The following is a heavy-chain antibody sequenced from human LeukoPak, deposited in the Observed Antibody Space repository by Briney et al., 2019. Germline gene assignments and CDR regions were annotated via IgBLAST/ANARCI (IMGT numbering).Heavy chain of an antibody. CDR3: ARRRYYDGSGYLE. D-gene: IGHD3-22*01. J-gene: IGHJ1*01. CDR2: IYYSGRT. Sequence: SETLSLTCSASGDSVSRSDFYWDWIRQPPGKGLEWIGTIYYSGRTYYSPSLKSRVTISVDPSNNQFSLNLRSVTAADTAVYYCARRRYYDGSGYLEWGQGTLLSVSS. CDR1: GDSVSRSDFY. V-gene: IGHV4-39*01.